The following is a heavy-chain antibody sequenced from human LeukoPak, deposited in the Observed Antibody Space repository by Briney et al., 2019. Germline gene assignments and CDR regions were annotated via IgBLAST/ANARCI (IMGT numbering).Heavy chain of an antibody. V-gene: IGHV3-30-3*01. CDR1: GFTFSSYA. D-gene: IGHD3-9*01. J-gene: IGHJ4*02. Sequence: GRSLRLSCAASGFTFSSYAMHWVRQAPGKGLEWVAVISYDGSDKYYADSVKGRFTISRDNPKNTLYLQMNSLRAEDTAVYYCARAEFYDILTGYVDYWGQGTLVTVSS. CDR2: ISYDGSDK. CDR3: ARAEFYDILTGYVDY.